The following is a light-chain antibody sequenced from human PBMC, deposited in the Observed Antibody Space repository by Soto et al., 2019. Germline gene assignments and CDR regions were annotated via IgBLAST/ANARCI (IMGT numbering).Light chain of an antibody. V-gene: IGKV3-20*01. CDR3: QQYGSSPPT. CDR1: QSVSSSF. CDR2: GAS. Sequence: EIVLTQSPGTLSLSPGERATLSCRASQSVSSSFLAWYHQKPGQAPRLLIYGASSRATGIPDRFSGSGSGTDFTLTISRLEPEDFAVYSCQQYGSSPPTFGQGTRLEIK. J-gene: IGKJ5*01.